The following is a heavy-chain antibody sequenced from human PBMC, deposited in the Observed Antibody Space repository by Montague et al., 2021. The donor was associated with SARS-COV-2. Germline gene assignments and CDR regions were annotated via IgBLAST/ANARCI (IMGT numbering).Heavy chain of an antibody. J-gene: IGHJ6*02. CDR1: GGSISSSSYY. CDR2: IYYSGST. Sequence: SETLSLTCTVSGGSISSSSYYWGWIRQPPGKGLEWIGSIYYSGSTYYNPSLKSRVTISVDTSKNQFSLKLSSVTAADTAVYYCARMIVQHAGMDVWGQGTPVTVSS. CDR3: ARMIVQHAGMDV. D-gene: IGHD3-22*01. V-gene: IGHV4-39*07.